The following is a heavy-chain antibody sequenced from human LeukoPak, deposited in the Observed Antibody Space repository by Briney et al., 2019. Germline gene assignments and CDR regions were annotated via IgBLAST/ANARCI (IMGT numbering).Heavy chain of an antibody. V-gene: IGHV3-21*01. Sequence: GGSLRLSCAASGFTFSSYSMNWVRQAPGKGLEWVSSISSSSSYIYYADSVKSRFTISRDNAKNSLYLQMNSLRAEDTAVYYCARELFGAPDYWGQGALVTVSS. CDR3: ARELFGAPDY. D-gene: IGHD3-10*02. CDR1: GFTFSSYS. CDR2: ISSSSSYI. J-gene: IGHJ4*02.